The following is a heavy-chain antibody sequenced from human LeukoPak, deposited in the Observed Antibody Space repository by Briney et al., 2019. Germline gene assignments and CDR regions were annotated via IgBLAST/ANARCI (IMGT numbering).Heavy chain of an antibody. CDR1: GFTFTNYW. J-gene: IGHJ5*01. V-gene: IGHV3-7*03. CDR3: ASSVVVSPAAPYSWFDS. CDR2: ISPGGSGK. Sequence: GGSLRLSCAAAGFTFTNYWMSWVRQAPGKRLEWVANISPGGSGKYYVASVKGRFTISRDNAKNSLYLQMSTLRVEDTAVYYCASSVVVSPAAPYSWFDSWGQGIQVTVSS. D-gene: IGHD2-2*01.